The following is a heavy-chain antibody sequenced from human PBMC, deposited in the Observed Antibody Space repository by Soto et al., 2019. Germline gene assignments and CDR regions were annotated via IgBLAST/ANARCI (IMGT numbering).Heavy chain of an antibody. CDR2: IYYSGST. Sequence: SETLSLTCTVSGGSISSSSYYWGWIRQPPGKGLEWIGSIYYSGSTYYNPSLKSRVTISVDTSKNQFSLKLSSVTAADTAVYYCARHVDALGELLSGGIDYWGQGTLVTVSS. CDR3: ARHVDALGELLSGGIDY. V-gene: IGHV4-39*01. J-gene: IGHJ4*02. CDR1: GGSISSSSYY. D-gene: IGHD1-26*01.